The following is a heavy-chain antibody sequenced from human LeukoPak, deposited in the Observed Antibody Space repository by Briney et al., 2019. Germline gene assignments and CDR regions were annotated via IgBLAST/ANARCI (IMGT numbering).Heavy chain of an antibody. CDR3: ARDGDYSNYVPFDY. J-gene: IGHJ4*02. Sequence: SQTLSLTCTVSGGSISSGGYYWSWIRQPPGKGLEWIGYIYHSGSTYYNPSLKSRVTISVDRSKNQFSLKLSSVTAADTAVYYCARDGDYSNYVPFDYWGQGTLVTVSS. D-gene: IGHD4-11*01. V-gene: IGHV4-30-2*01. CDR2: IYHSGST. CDR1: GGSISSGGYY.